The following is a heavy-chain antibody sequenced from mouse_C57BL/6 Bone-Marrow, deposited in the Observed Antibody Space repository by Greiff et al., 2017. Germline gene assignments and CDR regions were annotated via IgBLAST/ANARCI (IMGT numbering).Heavy chain of an antibody. CDR2: IYPGDGDT. J-gene: IGHJ2*01. D-gene: IGHD1-1*01. CDR1: GYAFSSSW. V-gene: IGHV1-82*01. CDR3: AIYYGSSGEDY. Sequence: QVQLQQSGPELVKPGASVKISCKASGYAFSSSWMNWVKQRPGKGLEWIGRIYPGDGDTNYNGKFKGKATLTADKSSSTAYMQLSSLTSEDSAVYFGAIYYGSSGEDYWGQGTTLTVSS.